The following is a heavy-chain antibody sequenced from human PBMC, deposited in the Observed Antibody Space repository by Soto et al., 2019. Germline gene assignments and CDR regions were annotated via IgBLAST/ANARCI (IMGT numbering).Heavy chain of an antibody. Sequence: GGSVRLSXAASGFSYGSYWMHWVRQVPGGGLMWVSRISSDEGSTEYADSVQGRFTISRDISTNMVYLQMSSLTDEDTAVYYCARAREPEYSSAIFFDIWGQGALVTVSS. V-gene: IGHV3-74*01. CDR2: ISSDEGST. CDR1: GFSYGSYW. J-gene: IGHJ4*02. CDR3: ARAREPEYSSAIFFDI. D-gene: IGHD5-18*01.